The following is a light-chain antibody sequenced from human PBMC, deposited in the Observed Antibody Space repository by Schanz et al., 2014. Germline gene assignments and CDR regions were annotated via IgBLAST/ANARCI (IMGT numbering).Light chain of an antibody. V-gene: IGLV2-14*01. CDR2: DVS. CDR1: SSDIGGYNF. CDR3: SSYAGSNTVYV. J-gene: IGLJ1*01. Sequence: SALTQPASVSGSPGQSITISCTGTSSDIGGYNFVSWFQQHPGKAPKLMIYDVSNRPSGVSNRFSGSKSGNTASLTISGLQAEDEAEYYCSSYAGSNTVYVLGTGTKLTVL.